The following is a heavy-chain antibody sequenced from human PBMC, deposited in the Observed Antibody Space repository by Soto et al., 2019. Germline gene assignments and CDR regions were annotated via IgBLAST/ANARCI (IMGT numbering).Heavy chain of an antibody. CDR1: GFTFSSYS. D-gene: IGHD1-26*01. CDR3: ARYPVGAAENWFDP. V-gene: IGHV3-21*01. CDR2: ISSHSSYI. Sequence: EVQLVESGGGLVKPGGSLRLSCVVSGFTFSSYSMNWVRQAPGKGLEWVSYISSHSSYIYYADSVKGRFTISRDNAKNTLYLQMNSLRAEDTGVYYCARYPVGAAENWFDPWGQGTLVTVSS. J-gene: IGHJ5*02.